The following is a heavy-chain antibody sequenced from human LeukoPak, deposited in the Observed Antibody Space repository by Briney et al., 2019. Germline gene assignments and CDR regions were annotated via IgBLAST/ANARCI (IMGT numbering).Heavy chain of an antibody. Sequence: GGSLRLSCAASGFTFSSYGMHWVRQAPGKGLEWVAFIRYDGSNKYYADSVKGRFTISRDNSKNTLYLQMNSLRAEDTAVYYCAKDFTIFGVVIMGPYYFDYWGQGTLVTVSS. CDR3: AKDFTIFGVVIMGPYYFDY. CDR1: GFTFSSYG. CDR2: IRYDGSNK. J-gene: IGHJ4*02. V-gene: IGHV3-30*02. D-gene: IGHD3-3*01.